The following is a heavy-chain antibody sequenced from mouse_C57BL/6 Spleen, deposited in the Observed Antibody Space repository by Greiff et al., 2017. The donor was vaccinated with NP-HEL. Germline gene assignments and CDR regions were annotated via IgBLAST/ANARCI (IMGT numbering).Heavy chain of an antibody. Sequence: EVQLQESGPVLVKPGASVKMSCKASGYTFTDYYMNWVKQSHGKSLEWIGVINPYNGGTSYNQKFKGKATLTVDTSSSTAYMELNSLTSEDSAVYYCARSGGCPTGVGYYAMDYWGQGTSVTVSS. D-gene: IGHD3-1*01. CDR3: ARSGGCPTGVGYYAMDY. J-gene: IGHJ4*01. CDR2: INPYNGGT. V-gene: IGHV1-19*01. CDR1: GYTFTDYY.